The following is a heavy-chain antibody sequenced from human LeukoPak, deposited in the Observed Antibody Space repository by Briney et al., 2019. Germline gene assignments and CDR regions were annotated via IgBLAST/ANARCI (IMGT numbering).Heavy chain of an antibody. CDR2: INIGSDYT. D-gene: IGHD6-19*01. Sequence: GGSLRLSCAASGFTFSDYYMSWVRQAPGKGLEWISYINIGSDYTNYADSVRGRFTISRDNAKNSLYMQMNSLRDEDTAVYYCARDNSGRNYFEYWGQGTLVTVSP. CDR1: GFTFSDYY. CDR3: ARDNSGRNYFEY. V-gene: IGHV3-11*05. J-gene: IGHJ4*02.